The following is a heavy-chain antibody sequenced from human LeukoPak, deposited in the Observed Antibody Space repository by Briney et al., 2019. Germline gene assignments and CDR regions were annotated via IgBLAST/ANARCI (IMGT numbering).Heavy chain of an antibody. V-gene: IGHV3-74*01. CDR1: GNYW. J-gene: IGHJ4*02. CDR3: VSFYETN. D-gene: IGHD2-2*01. CDR2: INSDGSWT. Sequence: GSLRLSCAASGNYWMHWVRQAPGKGLVWVSHINSDGSWTGYADSVKGRFTISKDNAKNTVYLQMNNLRAEDTAVYYCVSFYETNWGRGALVTVSS.